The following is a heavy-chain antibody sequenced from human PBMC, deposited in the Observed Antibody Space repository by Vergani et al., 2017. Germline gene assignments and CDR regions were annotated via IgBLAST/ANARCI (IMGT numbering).Heavy chain of an antibody. CDR3: ARVNTETNGHLYYYYYMDV. D-gene: IGHD4-11*01. CDR1: GGSFTSYH. V-gene: IGHV4-34*01. CDR2: IDHTGRP. Sequence: QVQLQQWGGGLLKPSETLSLTCVVNGGSFTSYHWTWIRQSPGEGLEWVGEIDHTGRPYYNPSLKSRLTMSVDNFRTQFSLTLNSVTATDTAIYFCARVNTETNGHLYYYYYMDVWGQGTAVTVS. J-gene: IGHJ6*03.